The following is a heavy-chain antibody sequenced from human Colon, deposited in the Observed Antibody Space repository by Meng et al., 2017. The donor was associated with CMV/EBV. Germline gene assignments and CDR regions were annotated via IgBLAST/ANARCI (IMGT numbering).Heavy chain of an antibody. CDR3: GRAGARGVPIDV. Sequence: QVQLQESGPGLVKPSEPLSLTCNVFGGSISVHDWTWIRRPAGEGLQWLGRIYSNGRIDENYSLRSRVTISVDTSKNQLSLRLTSVTAADTAVYYCGRAGARGVPIDVWGRGTLVTVSS. J-gene: IGHJ1*01. CDR2: IYSNGRI. CDR1: GGSISVHD. D-gene: IGHD3-10*01. V-gene: IGHV4-4*07.